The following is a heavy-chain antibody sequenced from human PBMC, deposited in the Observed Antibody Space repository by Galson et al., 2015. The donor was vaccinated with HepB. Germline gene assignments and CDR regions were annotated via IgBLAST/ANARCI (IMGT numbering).Heavy chain of an antibody. Sequence: SLRLPCAASGFTFGHYAIHWVRQAPGKGLEYVSAVSSDGGTTYYADSVKGRFTISRDNSKNTLYLQMNSLRTEDTAVYYCVPNIVATISFDSWGQGTLVTVSS. J-gene: IGHJ4*02. CDR1: GFTFGHYA. CDR3: VPNIVATISFDS. D-gene: IGHD5-12*01. CDR2: VSSDGGTT. V-gene: IGHV3-64D*06.